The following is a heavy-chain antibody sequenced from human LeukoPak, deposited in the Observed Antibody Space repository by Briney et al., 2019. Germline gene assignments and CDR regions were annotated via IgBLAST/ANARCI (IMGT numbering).Heavy chain of an antibody. J-gene: IGHJ6*02. Sequence: TLSLTCAVSGGSISSGGYSWSWIRQPPGKGLEWIGYIYHSGSTYYNPSLKSRVTISVDRSKNQFSLKLSSVTAADTAVYYCARSIVVVPAAKSYYYYGMDVWGQGTTVTVSS. D-gene: IGHD2-2*01. CDR3: ARSIVVVPAAKSYYYYGMDV. CDR2: IYHSGST. V-gene: IGHV4-30-2*01. CDR1: GGSISSGGYS.